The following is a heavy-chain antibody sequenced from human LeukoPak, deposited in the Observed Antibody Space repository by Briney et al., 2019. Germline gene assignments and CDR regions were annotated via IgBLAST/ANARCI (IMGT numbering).Heavy chain of an antibody. Sequence: MTSETLSLTCTVSDDPINSGVYYWNWIRQPAGKGLEWIGHIYTSGTTTNSNPSLKSRVAISLVTSKNHFSLKLSSVTAADTAVYYCARAKKRSGRSRNFYLDVWGKGTTVTVSS. CDR3: ARAKKRSGRSRNFYLDV. D-gene: IGHD1-26*01. CDR2: IYTSGTTT. CDR1: DDPINSGVYY. J-gene: IGHJ6*03. V-gene: IGHV4-61*09.